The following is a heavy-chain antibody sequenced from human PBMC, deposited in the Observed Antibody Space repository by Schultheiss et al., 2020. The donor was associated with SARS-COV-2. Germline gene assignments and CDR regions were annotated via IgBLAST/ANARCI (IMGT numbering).Heavy chain of an antibody. CDR2: IQSRTDGGAI. CDR1: GFTFKYAW. J-gene: IGHJ4*02. CDR3: TRVVTTRGGSDS. Sequence: GGSLRLSCAASGFTFKYAWMNWVRQAPGKGLEWVGRIQSRTDGGAIVYGAPVKGRFAISRDDSKDSVFLQMNSLKTEDTAVYYCTRVVTTRGGSDSWGQGTVVTVAS. V-gene: IGHV3-15*07. D-gene: IGHD2-21*02.